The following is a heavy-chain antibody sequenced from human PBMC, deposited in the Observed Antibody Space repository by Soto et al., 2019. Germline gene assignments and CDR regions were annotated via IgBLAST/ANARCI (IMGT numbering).Heavy chain of an antibody. J-gene: IGHJ4*02. V-gene: IGHV3-53*01. D-gene: IGHD6-19*01. CDR2: IYGGGTT. Sequence: EVQLVESGGGLIQPGGSLRLSCAASGFAVSSKYMTWVRQAPGKGLEWVSVIYGGGTTYYADSVKGRFTISRDTSKNTLYLKMNSLIAEDTAVYYCVQTTGWPGFDFWGKGTLVTVSS. CDR1: GFAVSSKY. CDR3: VQTTGWPGFDF.